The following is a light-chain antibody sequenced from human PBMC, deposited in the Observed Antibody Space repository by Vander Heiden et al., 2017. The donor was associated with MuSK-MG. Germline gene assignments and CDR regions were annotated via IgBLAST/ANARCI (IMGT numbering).Light chain of an antibody. Sequence: QSVLTQPPSASGTPGQRVTISCSGSRSNIGTNYVYWYQHPPGTAPKLLLYRSNQRPSGVPDRFSGSKSGTSASLAISGRRAEDEADYYCAAWDDSMNVVFGGGTKLTVL. V-gene: IGLV1-47*01. J-gene: IGLJ2*01. CDR2: RSN. CDR3: AAWDDSMNVV. CDR1: RSNIGTNY.